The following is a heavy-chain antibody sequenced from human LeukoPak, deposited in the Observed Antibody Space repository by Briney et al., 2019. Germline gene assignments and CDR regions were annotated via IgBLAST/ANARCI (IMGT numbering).Heavy chain of an antibody. CDR2: MNPNSGNT. CDR1: GYTFTSYD. D-gene: IGHD3-10*01. J-gene: IGHJ4*02. Sequence: ASVKVSCKTSGYTFTSYDINWVRQATGQGLEWMGWMNPNSGNTGYAQKFQGRVTMTRDTSISTAYMELSSLRSEDTAVYFCARGPIYYGSGIYCLDYWGQGTLVTVSS. CDR3: ARGPIYYGSGIYCLDY. V-gene: IGHV1-8*01.